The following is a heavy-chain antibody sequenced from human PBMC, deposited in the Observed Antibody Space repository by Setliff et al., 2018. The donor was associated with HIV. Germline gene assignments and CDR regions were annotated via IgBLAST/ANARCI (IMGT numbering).Heavy chain of an antibody. J-gene: IGHJ3*02. V-gene: IGHV3-30-3*01. CDR3: ARDPYCGGDCYSRGADAFDI. CDR2: ISYDGSNK. CDR1: GFTFSSYA. Sequence: SCAASGFTFSSYAMHWVRQAPGKGLEWVAVISYDGSNKYYADSVKGRFTISRDNSKNTLYLQMNSLRAEDTAVYYCARDPYCGGDCYSRGADAFDIWGQGTMVTVSS. D-gene: IGHD2-21*02.